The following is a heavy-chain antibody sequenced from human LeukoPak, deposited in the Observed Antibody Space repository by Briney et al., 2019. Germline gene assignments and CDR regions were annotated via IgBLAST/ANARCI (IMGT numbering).Heavy chain of an antibody. CDR2: IIPILGIA. J-gene: IGHJ5*02. CDR1: GGTFSSYA. V-gene: IGHV1-69*04. D-gene: IGHD2-2*01. Sequence: SVKVSCKASGGTFSSYAISWVRQAPGQGLEWMGRIIPILGIANYAQKFQGRVTITADKSTSTAYMELSSLRSEDTAVYYCARQSTSPNRFDPWGQGTLVTVSS. CDR3: ARQSTSPNRFDP.